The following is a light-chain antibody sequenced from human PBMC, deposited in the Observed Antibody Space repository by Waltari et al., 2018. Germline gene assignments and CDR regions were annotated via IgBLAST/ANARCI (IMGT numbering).Light chain of an antibody. J-gene: IGKJ1*01. CDR3: QHYVRLPAT. Sequence: GTLSLSPGERATLSCRASQSVGRSLAWYQQKPGQAPRLLIYGASSRATGVPDRFSGSGSGTDFSLTISGLEPEDFAVYYCQHYVRLPATFGQGTKVEI. V-gene: IGKV3-20*01. CDR2: GAS. CDR1: QSVGRS.